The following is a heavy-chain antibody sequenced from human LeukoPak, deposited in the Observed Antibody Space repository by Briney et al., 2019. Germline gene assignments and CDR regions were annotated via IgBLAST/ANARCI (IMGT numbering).Heavy chain of an antibody. J-gene: IGHJ6*03. CDR1: GGSFSGYY. CDR3: ARDWLWKRYYYYYMDV. V-gene: IGHV4-34*01. CDR2: INHSGST. Sequence: SETLSLTCAVYGGSFSGYYWSWIRQPPGKGLEWIGEINHSGSTNYNPSLKSRVTISVDTSKNQFSLKLSSVTAADTAVYYCARDWLWKRYYYYYMDVWGKGTTVTVSS. D-gene: IGHD3-22*01.